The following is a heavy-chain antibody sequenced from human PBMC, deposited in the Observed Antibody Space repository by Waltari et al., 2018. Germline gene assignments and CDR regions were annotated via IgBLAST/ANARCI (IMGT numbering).Heavy chain of an antibody. CDR2: INHSGST. D-gene: IGHD4-4*01. Sequence: QVQLQQWGAGLLKPSETLSLTCAVYGGSFSGYYWSWIRQPPGKGLEWIGEINHSGSTNYNPSHNGRVTISVDTSKNQFSLKLSAVTAADTAVYYCARRVHRGTTVTTGLDYWGQGTLVTVSS. V-gene: IGHV4-34*01. CDR1: GGSFSGYY. J-gene: IGHJ4*02. CDR3: ARRVHRGTTVTTGLDY.